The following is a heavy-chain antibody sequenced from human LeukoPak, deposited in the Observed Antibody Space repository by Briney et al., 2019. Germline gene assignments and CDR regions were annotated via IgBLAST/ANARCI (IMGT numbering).Heavy chain of an antibody. D-gene: IGHD6-13*01. V-gene: IGHV3-23*01. Sequence: PGGSLRLSCGASGFTFSNFAMTWVRQAPGRGLEWVSALSGSGFNTYYADSVKGRFTIPRDNSKNTLYLQMNSLRAEDTAVYYCAKMAGQQLGDYYMDVWGKGTTLTVSS. CDR1: GFTFSNFA. CDR3: AKMAGQQLGDYYMDV. J-gene: IGHJ6*03. CDR2: LSGSGFNT.